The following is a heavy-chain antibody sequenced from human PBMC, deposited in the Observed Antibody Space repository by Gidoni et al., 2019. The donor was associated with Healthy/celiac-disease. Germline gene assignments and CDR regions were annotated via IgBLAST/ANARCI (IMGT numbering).Heavy chain of an antibody. CDR3: ARDYGDSLDYYYGMDV. CDR1: GFTFSSDS. Sequence: EVQLVESGGGLVQPGGSLRLSCAASGFTFSSDSMNWVRQAPGKGLEWVSYISSSSSTIYYADSVKGRFTISRDNAKNSLYLQMNSLRDEDTAVYYCARDYGDSLDYYYGMDVWGQGTTVTVSS. J-gene: IGHJ6*02. V-gene: IGHV3-48*02. D-gene: IGHD4-17*01. CDR2: ISSSSSTI.